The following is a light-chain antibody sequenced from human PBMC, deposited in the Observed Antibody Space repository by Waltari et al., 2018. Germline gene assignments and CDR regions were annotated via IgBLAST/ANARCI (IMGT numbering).Light chain of an antibody. J-gene: IGLJ3*02. CDR3: QSYDNSLSGWV. CDR2: GNI. V-gene: IGLV1-40*01. Sequence: YQERPGTPPEPLSYGNINGPAGVPDRFSGAKSGTSAALAITGLQAEDEADYYCQSYDNSLSGWVFGGGTRVTGL.